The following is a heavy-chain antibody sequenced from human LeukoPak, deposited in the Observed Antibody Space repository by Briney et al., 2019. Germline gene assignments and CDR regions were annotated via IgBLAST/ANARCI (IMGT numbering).Heavy chain of an antibody. D-gene: IGHD1-1*01. CDR1: ESILSTCA. Sequence: GGSLRLSCADSESILSTCAVNWVRQAPGRGLEWVSSISPSGSAIFYAGSVKGRFTISRDNAKNSLYLQMNSLRAEDTALYFCATGIRERGFDSWGQGTLVTVSS. J-gene: IGHJ4*02. V-gene: IGHV3-21*01. CDR2: ISPSGSAI. CDR3: ATGIRERGFDS.